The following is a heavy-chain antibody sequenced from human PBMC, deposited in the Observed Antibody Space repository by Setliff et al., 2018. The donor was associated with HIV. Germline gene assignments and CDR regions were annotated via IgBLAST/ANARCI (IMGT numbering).Heavy chain of an antibody. V-gene: IGHV4-39*07. D-gene: IGHD3-22*01. CDR3: ARAWYYYDSNGWVDY. J-gene: IGHJ4*02. CDR1: GGSISSTSYY. Sequence: SETLSLTCTVSGGSISSTSYYWGWIRQPPGTGLESIGSISSSGNTYYNPSLKSRFTISRDNSKNTLYLQMNSLRAEDTAVYYCARAWYYYDSNGWVDYWGQGTLVTVSS. CDR2: ISSSGNT.